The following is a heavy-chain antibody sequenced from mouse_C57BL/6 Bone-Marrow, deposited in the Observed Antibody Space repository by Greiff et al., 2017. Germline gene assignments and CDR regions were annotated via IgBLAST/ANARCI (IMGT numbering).Heavy chain of an antibody. CDR2: ISSGSSTI. CDR3: ARRGLTTVVARAMDD. D-gene: IGHD1-1*01. CDR1: GFTFSDYG. V-gene: IGHV5-17*01. J-gene: IGHJ4*01. Sequence: EVQLVESGGGLVKPGGSLKLSCAASGFTFSDYGMHWVRQAPEKGLEWVAYISSGSSTIYYADTVKGRFTISRDNAKSTLFLQMSSLRSEDTAMYYCARRGLTTVVARAMDDWGQGTSVTVSS.